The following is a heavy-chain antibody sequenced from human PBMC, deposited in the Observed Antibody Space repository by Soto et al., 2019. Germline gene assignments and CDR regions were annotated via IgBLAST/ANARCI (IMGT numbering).Heavy chain of an antibody. CDR2: ISVSGETT. J-gene: IGHJ4*02. D-gene: IGHD1-1*01. CDR1: GFSFTNYA. CDR3: AMEQWLIRGHFDY. Sequence: EVQLLESGRGLVRPGGSLRLSCAASGFSFTNYAMSWVRQAPGKGLEWLSAISVSGETTYYADSVRGRFTISRDNSRATVFLQMSNLRAEDTALYYCAMEQWLIRGHFDYWGQGIVVTVSS. V-gene: IGHV3-23*01.